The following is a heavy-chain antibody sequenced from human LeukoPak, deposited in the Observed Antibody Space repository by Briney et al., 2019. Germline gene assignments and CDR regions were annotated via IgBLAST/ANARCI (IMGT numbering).Heavy chain of an antibody. D-gene: IGHD3-22*01. CDR2: IRPSGDNT. CDR1: GFTFSSYD. CDR3: AKDSHSNGYPTSFDY. J-gene: IGHJ4*02. Sequence: GGALRLSCAASGFTFSSYDMTWVRQAPGRGLEWVSSIRPSGDNTYYGDSVKGRFTISRDNSKNTLYLQMNSLRAEDTAVYYCAKDSHSNGYPTSFDYWGQGTLVTVSS. V-gene: IGHV3-23*01.